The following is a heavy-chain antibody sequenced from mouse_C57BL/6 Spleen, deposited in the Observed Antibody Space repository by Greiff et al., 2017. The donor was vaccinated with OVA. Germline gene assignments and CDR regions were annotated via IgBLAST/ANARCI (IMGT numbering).Heavy chain of an antibody. CDR3: ASPSNSYYYGSSPFAY. CDR2: IYPGDGDT. D-gene: IGHD1-1*01. J-gene: IGHJ3*01. V-gene: IGHV1-82*01. Sequence: VQLQESGPELVKPGASVKISCKASGYAFSSSWMNWVKQRHGKGLEWIGRIYPGDGDTNYNGKYKGKATLTADKSSSTAYMQLSSLTSEDSAVYFCASPSNSYYYGSSPFAYWGQGTLVTVSA. CDR1: GYAFSSSW.